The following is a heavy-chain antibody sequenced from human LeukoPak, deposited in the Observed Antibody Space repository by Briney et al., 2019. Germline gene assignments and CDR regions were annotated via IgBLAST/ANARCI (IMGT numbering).Heavy chain of an antibody. CDR3: ARDAPRSGSIARFDY. D-gene: IGHD3-3*01. CDR1: GYTFTSCG. Sequence: ASVKVSCKASGYTFTSCGISWVRQDPGQGLVWMGWISAYNGNTNNAQKLQGRVTMTTDTSTSTAYMELRSLRSDDTAVYYCARDAPRSGSIARFDYWGQGTLVTVSS. J-gene: IGHJ4*02. V-gene: IGHV1-18*01. CDR2: ISAYNGNT.